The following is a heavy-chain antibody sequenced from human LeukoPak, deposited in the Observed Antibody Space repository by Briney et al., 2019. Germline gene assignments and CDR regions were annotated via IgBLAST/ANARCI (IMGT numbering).Heavy chain of an antibody. V-gene: IGHV1-2*02. CDR3: AGYTVVRGLTLSASDI. Sequence: ASVKVSCKASGDTLTGYYIHWVRQAPRQGLEWMGCFDPNTGATHYAEKFQGRVTMTRDTSIDTDFLELRSLISDDTALYYCAGYTVVRGLTLSASDIWGQGTMVTVSS. CDR1: GDTLTGYY. J-gene: IGHJ3*02. CDR2: FDPNTGAT. D-gene: IGHD3-10*01.